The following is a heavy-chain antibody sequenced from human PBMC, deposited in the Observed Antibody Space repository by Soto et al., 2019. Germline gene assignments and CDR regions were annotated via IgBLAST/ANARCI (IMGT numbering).Heavy chain of an antibody. Sequence: PGESLKISCKGSGYSFTSYWIGWVRQMPGKGLEWMGIIYPGDSGTRYSPSFQGQVTISADKSISTAYLQWSSLKASDTAMYYCARPRSQWEPHHDAFDIWGQGTMVTVSS. D-gene: IGHD1-26*01. CDR2: IYPGDSGT. J-gene: IGHJ3*02. CDR1: GYSFTSYW. V-gene: IGHV5-51*01. CDR3: ARPRSQWEPHHDAFDI.